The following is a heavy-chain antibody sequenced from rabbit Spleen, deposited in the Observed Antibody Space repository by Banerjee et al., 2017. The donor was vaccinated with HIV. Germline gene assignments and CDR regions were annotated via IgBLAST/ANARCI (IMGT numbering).Heavy chain of an antibody. J-gene: IGHJ6*01. CDR2: IDTGSSGFT. V-gene: IGHV1S45*01. CDR3: ARDSGTSFSSYGMDL. CDR1: GFSFSSNYY. D-gene: IGHD8-1*01. Sequence: QEQLVESGGGLVQPEGSLTLTCTASGFSFSSNYYMCWVRQAPGKGLEWIGCIDTGSSGFTYFASWAKGRFTISKTSSTTVTLQVTSLTAADTATYFCARDSGTSFSSYGMDLWGQGTLVTVS.